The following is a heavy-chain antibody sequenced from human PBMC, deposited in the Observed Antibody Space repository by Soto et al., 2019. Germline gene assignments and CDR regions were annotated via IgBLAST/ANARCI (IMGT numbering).Heavy chain of an antibody. CDR1: GGTFSSYA. D-gene: IGHD3-22*01. CDR2: IIPIFGTA. V-gene: IGHV1-69*13. J-gene: IGHJ4*02. CDR3: ERSAYYYDSSGYYPH. Sequence: GASEKVSCKASGGTFSSYAISWVRQAPGQGLEWMGGIIPIFGTANYAQKFQGRVTITADESTSTVYMELSSLRSEDTAVYYCERSAYYYDSSGYYPHWGQGTLVTVSS.